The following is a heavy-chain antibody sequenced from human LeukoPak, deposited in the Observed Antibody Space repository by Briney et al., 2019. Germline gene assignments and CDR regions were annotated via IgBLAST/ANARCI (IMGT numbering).Heavy chain of an antibody. CDR2: ISSSSSYI. D-gene: IGHD2-2*01. J-gene: IGHJ6*02. Sequence: GGSLRLSCAASRFTFRNYAMSWVRQAPGKGLEWVSSISSSSSYIYYADSVKGRFTISRDNAKNSLYLQMNSLRAEDTAVYYCARDKPNFVVPAAHYYYYGMDVWGRGTTVTVSS. CDR1: RFTFRNYA. V-gene: IGHV3-21*01. CDR3: ARDKPNFVVPAAHYYYYGMDV.